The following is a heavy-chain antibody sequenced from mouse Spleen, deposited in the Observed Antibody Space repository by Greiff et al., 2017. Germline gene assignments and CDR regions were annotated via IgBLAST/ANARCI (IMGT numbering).Heavy chain of an antibody. CDR1: GYTFTSYW. CDR2: IDPNSGGT. D-gene: IGHD1-1*01. V-gene: IGHV1-72*01. CDR3: ASVTTVASRYWYFDV. J-gene: IGHJ1*01. Sequence: VQLQQPGAELVKPGASVKLSCKASGYTFTSYWMHWVKQRPGRGLEWIGRIDPNSGGTKYNEKFKSKATLTVDKPSSTAYMQLSSLTSEDSAVYYCASVTTVASRYWYFDVWGAGTTVTVSS.